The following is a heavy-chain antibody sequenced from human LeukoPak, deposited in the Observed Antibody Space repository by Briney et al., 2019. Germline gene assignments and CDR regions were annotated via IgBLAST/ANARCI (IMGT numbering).Heavy chain of an antibody. V-gene: IGHV1-18*01. Sequence: VASVKVSCKASGYTFTSYGISWVRQAPGQGLEWMGWISAYNGNTNYAQKLQGRVTMTTDTSTSTAYMELRSLRSDGTAVYYCARDLGLLRGYSYGFYRAGGAFDIWGQGTMVTVSS. D-gene: IGHD5-18*01. CDR2: ISAYNGNT. J-gene: IGHJ3*02. CDR1: GYTFTSYG. CDR3: ARDLGLLRGYSYGFYRAGGAFDI.